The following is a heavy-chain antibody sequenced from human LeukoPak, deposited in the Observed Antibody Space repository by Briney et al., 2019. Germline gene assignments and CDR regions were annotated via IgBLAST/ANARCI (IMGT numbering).Heavy chain of an antibody. CDR2: TYYTSKWYN. D-gene: IGHD6-19*01. Sequence: QALSLTCAISGDSVSSTSAAWNWIRQSPSRGLEWLGRTYYTSKWYNEYAVSVTSRITINPDTSKNQFSLQLNSVTPEDTAVYYCARSVADLDYWGQGTLVTVSS. J-gene: IGHJ4*02. V-gene: IGHV6-1*01. CDR1: GDSVSSTSAA. CDR3: ARSVADLDY.